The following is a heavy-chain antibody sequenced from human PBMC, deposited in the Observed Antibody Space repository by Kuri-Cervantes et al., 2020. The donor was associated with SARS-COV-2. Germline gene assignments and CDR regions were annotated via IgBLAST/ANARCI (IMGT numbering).Heavy chain of an antibody. V-gene: IGHV3-23*01. D-gene: IGHD2-21*02. CDR2: ISVSGGST. J-gene: IGHJ4*02. CDR1: GFTFKNAW. Sequence: GGSLRLSCAASGFTFKNAWMNWVRQAPGKGLEWVSTISVSGGSTYYADSVKGRFTISRDSSENTLYLQMNSLRAEDTAVYYCARAYCGGDCEFDYWGQGTLVTVSS. CDR3: ARAYCGGDCEFDY.